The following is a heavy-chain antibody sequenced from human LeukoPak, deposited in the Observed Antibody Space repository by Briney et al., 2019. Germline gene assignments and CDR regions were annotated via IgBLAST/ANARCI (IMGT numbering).Heavy chain of an antibody. Sequence: PGGSLRLSCAASGFTFSDYYMSWIRQAPGKGLEWVSYISSSGSTIYYADSVKGRFTIPRDNAKNSLYLQMNSLRAEDTAVYYCARDNPSGLRYDLEFDPWGQGTLVTVSS. V-gene: IGHV3-11*01. J-gene: IGHJ5*02. CDR1: GFTFSDYY. CDR2: ISSSGSTI. CDR3: ARDNPSGLRYDLEFDP. D-gene: IGHD5-12*01.